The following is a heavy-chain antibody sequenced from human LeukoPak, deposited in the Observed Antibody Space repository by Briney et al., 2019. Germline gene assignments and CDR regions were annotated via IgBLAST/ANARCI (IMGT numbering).Heavy chain of an antibody. J-gene: IGHJ6*03. D-gene: IGHD2-2*02. Sequence: SVKVSCKALGGTFSGFAVSWVPQAPGQGIKSMGGIIPMFGASHYTQKFQGRVTMTTDESATTVYMEVTGLRAEDTAVYYCARADCSRHSCYTDYYYMDIWGKGTTIIGSS. CDR3: ARADCSRHSCYTDYYYMDI. V-gene: IGHV1-69*05. CDR1: GGTFSGFA. CDR2: IIPMFGAS.